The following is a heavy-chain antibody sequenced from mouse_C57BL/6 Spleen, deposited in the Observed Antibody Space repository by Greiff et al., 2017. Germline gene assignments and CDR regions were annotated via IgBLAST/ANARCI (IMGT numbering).Heavy chain of an antibody. D-gene: IGHD1-1*01. CDR3: AISITTVVATEAMDY. V-gene: IGHV1-61*01. CDR2: IYPSDSET. Sequence: QVQLQQPGAELVRPGSSVKLSCKASGYTFTSSWMDWVKQRPGQGLEWIGNIYPSDSETHYNQKFKDKATLTVDKSSSTAYMQRSSLSSEDSAVYYCAISITTVVATEAMDYWGQGTSVTVSS. CDR1: GYTFTSSW. J-gene: IGHJ4*01.